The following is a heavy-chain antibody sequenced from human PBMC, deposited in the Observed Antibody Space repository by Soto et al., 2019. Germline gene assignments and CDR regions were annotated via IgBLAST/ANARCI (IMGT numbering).Heavy chain of an antibody. J-gene: IGHJ6*02. CDR1: GYTFTGYY. D-gene: IGHD3-3*01. V-gene: IGHV1-2*04. CDR2: INPNSGGT. Sequence: ASVKVSCKASGYTFTGYYMHWVRQAPGQGLEWMGWINPNSGGTNYAQKFQGWVTMTRDTSISTAYMELSRLRSDDTAVYYCARNVYDFWSGYLVGQNYGMDVWGQGTTVTVSS. CDR3: ARNVYDFWSGYLVGQNYGMDV.